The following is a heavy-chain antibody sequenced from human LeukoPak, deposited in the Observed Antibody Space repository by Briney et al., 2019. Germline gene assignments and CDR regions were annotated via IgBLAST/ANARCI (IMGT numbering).Heavy chain of an antibody. D-gene: IGHD3-16*01. V-gene: IGHV1-8*02. CDR2: INPNSGNT. J-gene: IGHJ4*02. CDR1: GYTFTGYY. CDR3: ARGIGGIEPDY. Sequence: ASVKVSCKASGYTFTGYYMHWVRQAPGQGLEWMGWINPNSGNTGYAQKFQGRVTMTRNTSISTAYMELSSLRSEDTAVYYCARGIGGIEPDYWGQGTLVTVSS.